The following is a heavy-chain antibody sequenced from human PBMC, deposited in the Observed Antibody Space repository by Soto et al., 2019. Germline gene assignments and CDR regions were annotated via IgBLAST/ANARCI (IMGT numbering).Heavy chain of an antibody. CDR1: GYTFTSYY. J-gene: IGHJ3*02. CDR3: ARVLVTSPGVSHDAFDI. V-gene: IGHV1-46*03. CDR2: INPSGGST. Sequence: GASVKVSCKASGYTFTSYYMHWVRQAPGQGLERMGIINPSGGSTSYAQKFQGRVTMTRDTSTSTVYMELSSLRSEDTAVYYCARVLVTSPGVSHDAFDIWGQGTMVTVSS. D-gene: IGHD2-21*02.